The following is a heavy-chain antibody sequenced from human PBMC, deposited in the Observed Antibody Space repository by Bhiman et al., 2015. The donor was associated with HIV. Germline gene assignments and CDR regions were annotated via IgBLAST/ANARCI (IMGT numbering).Heavy chain of an antibody. CDR3: ARRYSSGWYADAFDI. CDR1: GFTFSSYE. D-gene: IGHD6-19*01. V-gene: IGHV3-48*03. J-gene: IGHJ3*02. CDR2: ISSSSSYI. Sequence: EVHLVESGGGLVQPGGSLRLSCAASGFTFSSYEMNWVRQAPGKGLEWVSSISSSSSYIYYADSVKGRFTISRDNAKNSLYLQMNSLRAEDTAVYYCARRYSSGWYADAFDIWGQGTMVTVSS.